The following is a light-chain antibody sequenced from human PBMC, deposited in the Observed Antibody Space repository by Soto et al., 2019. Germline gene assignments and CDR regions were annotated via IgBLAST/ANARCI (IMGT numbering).Light chain of an antibody. CDR2: LGS. V-gene: IGKV2-28*01. J-gene: IGKJ2*01. Sequence: DIVMTQSPLSLPVTPGEPASISCRSSQSLLQSNGYNYLDWYLQKPGQSPQLLIYLGSNRASGVXHXXSGSGSGTDFTLKLSRVEAEDVGVYYCMEGIQRPPTFGQGTKLAI. CDR3: MEGIQRPPT. CDR1: QSLLQSNGYNY.